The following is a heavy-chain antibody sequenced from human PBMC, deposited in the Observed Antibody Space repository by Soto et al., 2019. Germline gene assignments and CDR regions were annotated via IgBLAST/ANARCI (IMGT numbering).Heavy chain of an antibody. CDR3: ARDASATDAVDFDY. CDR1: GYGFTGYA. D-gene: IGHD4-17*01. V-gene: IGHV1-3*01. J-gene: IGHJ4*02. CDR2: INAGNGNT. Sequence: GASVKVSCKASGYGFTGYAMHWVRQAPGQRLEWMGWINAGNGNTKYSQKFQGRVTITRDTSASTAYMELSSLRSEDTAVYYCARDASATDAVDFDYWGQGTLVTVSS.